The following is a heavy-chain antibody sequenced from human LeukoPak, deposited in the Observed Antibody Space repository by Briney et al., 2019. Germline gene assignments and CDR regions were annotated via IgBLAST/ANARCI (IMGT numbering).Heavy chain of an antibody. Sequence: SGGSLRLSCAASGFTFSSYAMSWVRQAPGKGREWVAAISTSGSITYYADSVKGRFTISRDNSKNTLSLQMNSLRAEDTAVYYCARQLGYCSDGNCYFDYWGQGTQVTVS. CDR2: ISTSGSIT. CDR3: ARQLGYCSDGNCYFDY. J-gene: IGHJ4*02. V-gene: IGHV3-23*01. D-gene: IGHD2-15*01. CDR1: GFTFSSYA.